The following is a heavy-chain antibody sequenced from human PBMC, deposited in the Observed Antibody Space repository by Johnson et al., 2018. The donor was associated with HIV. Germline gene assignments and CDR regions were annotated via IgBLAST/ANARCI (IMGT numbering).Heavy chain of an antibody. CDR1: GFTVNSYY. D-gene: IGHD4-17*01. Sequence: QVQLVESGGGLVQPGGSPRLSCAASGFTVNSYYMSWVRQAPGKGLEWVAVISYDGSNKYYADSVKGRFTISRDNSKNTLYLQMNSLRPEDTAVYYCARGDGTATTFGAFDFGGQGTKVTVSS. J-gene: IGHJ3*01. CDR3: ARGDGTATTFGAFDF. V-gene: IGHV3-30*03. CDR2: ISYDGSNK.